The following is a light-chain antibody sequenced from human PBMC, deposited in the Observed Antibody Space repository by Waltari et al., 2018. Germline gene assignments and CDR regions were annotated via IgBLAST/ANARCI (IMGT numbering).Light chain of an antibody. Sequence: QSALTQPASVSGSPRQSITIPCTGTSSDVGGYNYVSWYQQHPGKAPKLMIYDVSKRPSGVSNRFSGSKSGNTASLTISGLQAEDEADYYCSSYTSSSTLGVFGGGTKLTVL. V-gene: IGLV2-14*01. J-gene: IGLJ3*02. CDR2: DVS. CDR1: SSDVGGYNY. CDR3: SSYTSSSTLGV.